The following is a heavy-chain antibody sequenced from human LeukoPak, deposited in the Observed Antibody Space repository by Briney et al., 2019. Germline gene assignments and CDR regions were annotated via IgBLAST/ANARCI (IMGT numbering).Heavy chain of an antibody. J-gene: IGHJ6*02. CDR2: IVVGSGNT. V-gene: IGHV1-58*02. CDR1: GFTFTSSA. CDR3: AAQTAMAPYYYYGMDV. D-gene: IGHD5-18*01. Sequence: ASVKVSCKASGFTFTSSAMQWVRQARGQRLEWIGWIVVGSGNTNYAQKFQERVTITRDMSTSTAYMELSSLRSEDTAVYYCAAQTAMAPYYYYGMDVWGQGTMVTVSS.